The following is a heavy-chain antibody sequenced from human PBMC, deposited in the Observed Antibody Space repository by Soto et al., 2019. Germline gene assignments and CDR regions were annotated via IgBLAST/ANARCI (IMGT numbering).Heavy chain of an antibody. V-gene: IGHV4-39*02. CDR3: AGEAEYFRWFDP. Sequence: SETLSLTCTVSGGSISSSSYYWGWIRQPPGKGLEWIGSIYYSGSTYYNPSLKSRVTISVDTSKNQFSLKLSSVTAADTAVYYCAGEAEYFRWFDPWGQGTLVTVSS. D-gene: IGHD3-9*01. J-gene: IGHJ5*02. CDR1: GGSISSSSYY. CDR2: IYYSGST.